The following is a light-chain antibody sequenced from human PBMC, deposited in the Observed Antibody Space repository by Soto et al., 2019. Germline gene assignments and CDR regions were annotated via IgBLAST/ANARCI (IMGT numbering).Light chain of an antibody. CDR3: ASYTSSRVWV. CDR2: EVI. J-gene: IGLJ3*02. Sequence: QSALTQPPSVSGSPGQSVTISCTGTSSDVGSYNRVSWYQQPPATAPKLIIYEVINRPSGVPVRFSGSKSANMASPTISGLQAEAEADYYCASYTSSRVWVFGGGTKLTVL. CDR1: SSDVGSYNR. V-gene: IGLV2-18*02.